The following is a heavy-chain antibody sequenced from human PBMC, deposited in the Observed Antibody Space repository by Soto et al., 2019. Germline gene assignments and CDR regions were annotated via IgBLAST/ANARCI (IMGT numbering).Heavy chain of an antibody. D-gene: IGHD3-9*01. V-gene: IGHV4-59*01. CDR3: ARVPFVGYFDWLDP. CDR1: GASISSYY. Sequence: SETLSLTCSVSGASISSYYWTWIRQPPGGGLEWIGYMHHTQGTNDNPSLRGRVHMSIDTSMNQFSLRLTSVAAADTAVYYCARVPFVGYFDWLDPWGHGTLVTVSS. CDR2: MHHTQGT. J-gene: IGHJ5*02.